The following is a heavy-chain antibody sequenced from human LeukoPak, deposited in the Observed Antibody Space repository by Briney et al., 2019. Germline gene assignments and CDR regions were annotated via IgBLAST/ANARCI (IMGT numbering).Heavy chain of an antibody. D-gene: IGHD6-19*01. CDR3: AIMGNPIAEAGTHS. CDR2: INPKSGGT. V-gene: IGHV1-2*02. CDR1: GYSFTGYY. Sequence: GASVKVSCKASGYSFTGYYVHWVRQAPGQGLEWVGYINPKSGGTSFAEKFQGRVTMTRDTSISTAYMELSRLRSDDTALYYCAIMGNPIAEAGTHSWGQGTLVTVSS. J-gene: IGHJ4*02.